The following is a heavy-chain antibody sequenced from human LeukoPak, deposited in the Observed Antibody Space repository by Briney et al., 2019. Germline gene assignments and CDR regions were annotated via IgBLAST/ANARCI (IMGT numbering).Heavy chain of an antibody. CDR2: INSGSRTI. J-gene: IGHJ5*02. CDR1: GFTFSSYS. D-gene: IGHD3-10*01. CDR3: ALDFYGSGCYLRFDP. Sequence: GGSLRLSCAASGFTFSSYSMNWVRQAPGKGLEWVSYINSGSRTIYYSESVKGRFTISRDNAKSSLYLQMNSLRAEDTAVYYCALDFYGSGCYLRFDPWGQGTLVTVSS. V-gene: IGHV3-48*01.